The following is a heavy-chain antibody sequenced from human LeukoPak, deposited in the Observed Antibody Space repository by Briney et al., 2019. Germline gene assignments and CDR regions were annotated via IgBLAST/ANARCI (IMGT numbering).Heavy chain of an antibody. J-gene: IGHJ2*01. CDR1: GFTFSSYA. CDR3: ARGSEIVGASTGYWYFDL. CDR2: ISSSGSTI. V-gene: IGHV3-48*03. D-gene: IGHD1-26*01. Sequence: GGSLRLSCAASGFTFSSYAMSWVRQAPGKGLEWVSYISSSGSTIYYAASVKGRFTISRDNDKTSLYLQMNSLRAEDTAVYYCARGSEIVGASTGYWYFDLWGRGTLVTVSS.